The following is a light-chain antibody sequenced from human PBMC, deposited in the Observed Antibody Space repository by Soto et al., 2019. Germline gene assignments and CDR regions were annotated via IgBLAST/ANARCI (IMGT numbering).Light chain of an antibody. V-gene: IGKV3-20*01. CDR2: GAS. Sequence: HSPATLSLSPGERATLSCRASQSVSSNFLVWYQQRPGRALRLLIYGASRRATGIPDRFSGSGSVADFTLTISRLQPEDFAVYYCQQYGNLPITFGQ. J-gene: IGKJ5*01. CDR1: QSVSSNF. CDR3: QQYGNLPIT.